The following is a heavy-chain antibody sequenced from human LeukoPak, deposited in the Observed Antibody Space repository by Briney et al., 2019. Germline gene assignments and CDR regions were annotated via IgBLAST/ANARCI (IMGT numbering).Heavy chain of an antibody. D-gene: IGHD3-3*01. Sequence: PSETLSLTCTVSGGSISSSSYYWGWIRQPPGKGLEWIGSIYYSGSTYYNPSLKSRVTISVDTSKNQFSLKLSSVTAADTAVYYCARGGGVLRFLEWLSSPGAFDIWGQGTMVTVSS. CDR3: ARGGGVLRFLEWLSSPGAFDI. J-gene: IGHJ3*02. CDR1: GGSISSSSYY. V-gene: IGHV4-39*07. CDR2: IYYSGST.